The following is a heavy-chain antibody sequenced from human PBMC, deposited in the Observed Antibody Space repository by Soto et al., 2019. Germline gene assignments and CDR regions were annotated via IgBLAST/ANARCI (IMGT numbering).Heavy chain of an antibody. J-gene: IGHJ5*02. V-gene: IGHV1-18*01. D-gene: IGHD4-17*01. CDR3: ARGPEYGDNNWFDP. CDR1: GYTFTSYG. CDR2: ISAYNGNT. Sequence: EASVKVSCKASGYTFTSYGISWVQQAPGQGLEWMGWISAYNGNTNYAQKFQGRVTMTTDTSTSTAYMELRRLRSDDTAVYYCARGPEYGDNNWFDPWGQGTLVTVSS.